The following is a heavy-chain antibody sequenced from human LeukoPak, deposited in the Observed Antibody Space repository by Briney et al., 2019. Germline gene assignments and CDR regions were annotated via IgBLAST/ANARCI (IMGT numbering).Heavy chain of an antibody. CDR2: ISGDGLTT. CDR3: AKRFNCVTFSYDY. Sequence: PGGSQRLSCAASGFTYGDFTMNWVRQTPGKGLEWVSLISGDGLTTHYGDSVRGRFTISRNNSKNSLYLQMNGLRTEDTAFYYCAKRFNCVTFSYDYWGRGNLVTVSS. V-gene: IGHV3-43*02. J-gene: IGHJ4*02. D-gene: IGHD1-20*01. CDR1: GFTYGDFT.